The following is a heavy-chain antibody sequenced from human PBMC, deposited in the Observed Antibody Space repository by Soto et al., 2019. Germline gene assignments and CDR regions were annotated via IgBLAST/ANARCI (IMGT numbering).Heavy chain of an antibody. Sequence: PSETLSLTCTVSGGSISSYYWSWIRQPPGKGLERIGNIYYSGSTNYNPSLMSRVTISVNTSKNKFCQMLWSVTAADMPVSCYARAAGYCSGGSCPPGGFDPWGQGTLVTVSS. CDR1: GGSISSYY. V-gene: IGHV4-59*01. CDR2: IYYSGST. J-gene: IGHJ5*02. CDR3: ARAAGYCSGGSCPPGGFDP. D-gene: IGHD2-15*01.